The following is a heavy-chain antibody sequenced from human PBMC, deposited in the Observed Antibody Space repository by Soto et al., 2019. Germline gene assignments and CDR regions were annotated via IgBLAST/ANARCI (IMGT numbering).Heavy chain of an antibody. D-gene: IGHD5-18*01. CDR3: ARDSKYSLWIDY. Sequence: KPSETLSLTCTVSGGAISSGSYFWSWIRQHPGKGLEWIGYINYSGTTYYNPSLKSRVTISVDTSKNQFSLRLTSVTAADTAVYYCARDSKYSLWIDYWGQGTLVTVSS. CDR1: GGAISSGSYF. V-gene: IGHV4-31*03. CDR2: INYSGTT. J-gene: IGHJ4*02.